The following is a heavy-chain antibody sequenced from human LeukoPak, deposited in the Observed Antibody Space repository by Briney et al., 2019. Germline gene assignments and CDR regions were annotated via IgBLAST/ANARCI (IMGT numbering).Heavy chain of an antibody. J-gene: IGHJ4*02. CDR1: GFTFSSYW. D-gene: IGHD3-10*01. CDR2: IKQDGSEK. CDR3: ARGNYGSGSYSEGVDY. V-gene: IGHV3-7*01. Sequence: GGSLRLSCAASGFTFSSYWMSWVRQAPGKGLEWVANIKQDGSEKYYVDSVKGRFTISRDNAKNSLYLQMNSLRAEDTAVYYCARGNYGSGSYSEGVDYWGQGTLVTVSS.